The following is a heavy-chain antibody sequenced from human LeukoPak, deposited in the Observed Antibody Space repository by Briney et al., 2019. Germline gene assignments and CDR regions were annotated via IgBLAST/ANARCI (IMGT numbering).Heavy chain of an antibody. CDR2: INQGGSVK. D-gene: IGHD5-12*01. V-gene: IGHV3-7*01. Sequence: ETLSLTCAVYGGSFRGYYWSWIRQPPGKGLEWVANINQGGSVKYYVDSVKGRFTISRDDAKNSLYVQMNSPRDEDTAVYYCARVGYSGWNLEYWGQGTLVTVSS. CDR3: ARVGYSGWNLEY. J-gene: IGHJ4*02. CDR1: GGSFRGYY.